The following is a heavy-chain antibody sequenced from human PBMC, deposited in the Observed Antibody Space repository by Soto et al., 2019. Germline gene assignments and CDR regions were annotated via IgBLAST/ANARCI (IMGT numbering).Heavy chain of an antibody. V-gene: IGHV3-30*18. J-gene: IGHJ4*02. Sequence: GGSLRLSCAASGFTFSSYGMHWVRQAPGKGLEWVAVISYDGSNKYYADSVKGRFTISRDNSKNTLYLQMNSLRAEDTAVYYCAKDRQWSIIVQIDWGQGTLVTVSS. CDR2: ISYDGSNK. CDR3: AKDRQWSIIVQID. D-gene: IGHD2-15*01. CDR1: GFTFSSYG.